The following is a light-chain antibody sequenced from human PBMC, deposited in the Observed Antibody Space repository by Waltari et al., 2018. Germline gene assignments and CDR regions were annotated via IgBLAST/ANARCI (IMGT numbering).Light chain of an antibody. CDR3: QQYHNWPGT. CDR2: GAS. J-gene: IGKJ4*01. V-gene: IGKV3-15*01. CDR1: QNIFSN. Sequence: EIVMTQSPATLSVSPGKRVTLSCRASQNIFSNLAWYQQKPGQAPRLLMYGASTRATGIPDRFSGSGSGTEFTLTISSLQSEDFAVYYCQQYHNWPGTFGGGTKVEI.